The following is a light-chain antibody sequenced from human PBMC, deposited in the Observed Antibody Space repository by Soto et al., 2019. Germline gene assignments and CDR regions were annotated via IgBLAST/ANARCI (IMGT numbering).Light chain of an antibody. Sequence: LTQPASVSGSPGQSITISCTGTSSDVGGYNYVSWYQQHPGKAPKLMIYDVSNRPSGVSNLFSGSKSGNTASLTISGLQAEDEADYYCSSYTSSSTPQFVFGTGTKVTVL. J-gene: IGLJ1*01. CDR1: SSDVGGYNY. CDR2: DVS. CDR3: SSYTSSSTPQFV. V-gene: IGLV2-14*01.